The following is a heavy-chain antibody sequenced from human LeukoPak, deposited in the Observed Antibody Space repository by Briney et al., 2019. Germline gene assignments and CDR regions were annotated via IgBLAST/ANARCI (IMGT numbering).Heavy chain of an antibody. Sequence: PGGSLRLSCAASGFTFSSYSMNWVRQAPGKGLEWVSYISGSSGTIYYADSVKGRFTISRDNAKNSLYLQMHSLRAEDTAVYYCARRSEFGVLYYMDVWGKGTTVTVSS. D-gene: IGHD3-16*01. CDR3: ARRSEFGVLYYMDV. CDR2: ISGSSGTI. J-gene: IGHJ6*03. V-gene: IGHV3-48*01. CDR1: GFTFSSYS.